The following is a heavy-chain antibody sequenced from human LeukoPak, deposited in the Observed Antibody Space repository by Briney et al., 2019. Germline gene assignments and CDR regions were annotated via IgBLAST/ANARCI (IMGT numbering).Heavy chain of an antibody. J-gene: IGHJ6*03. V-gene: IGHV1-2*02. CDR1: GYTFTSYY. Sequence: ASVKVSCKASGYTFTSYYMHWVRQAPGQGLEWMGWINPNSGGTNYAQKFQGRVTMTRDTSISTAYMELSRLRSDDTAVYYCARDGDQYCTNGVCYKVGYYYYMDVWGKGTTVTVSS. D-gene: IGHD2-8*01. CDR2: INPNSGGT. CDR3: ARDGDQYCTNGVCYKVGYYYYMDV.